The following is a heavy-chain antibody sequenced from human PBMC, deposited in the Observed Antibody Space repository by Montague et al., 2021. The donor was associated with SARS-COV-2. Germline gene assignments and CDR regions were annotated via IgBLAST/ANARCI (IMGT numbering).Heavy chain of an antibody. D-gene: IGHD4-23*01. V-gene: IGHV3-23*01. Sequence: SLRLSCAASGFTFSSYAMSWVRQAPGKGLEWVSGISSSGGHTYYADSVKGRSTISRDNSKNTLYPQMNSLGAEDTAVYYCAKDRGGNSDWYFDLWGRGTLVIGSS. CDR1: GFTFSSYA. J-gene: IGHJ2*01. CDR3: AKDRGGNSDWYFDL. CDR2: ISSSGGHT.